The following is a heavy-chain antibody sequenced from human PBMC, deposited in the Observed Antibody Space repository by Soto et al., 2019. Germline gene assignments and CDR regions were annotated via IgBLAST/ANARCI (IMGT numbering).Heavy chain of an antibody. CDR1: GFSLSTSGVG. CDR2: IYWDDDK. V-gene: IGHV2-5*02. D-gene: IGHD6-13*01. CDR3: AHTSSPGYSSSWGPLGDYYYYGMDV. J-gene: IGHJ6*02. Sequence: SGPTLVNPTQTLTLTCTFSGFSLSTSGVGVGWIRQPPGKALEWLALIYWDDDKRYSPSLKSRLTITKDTSKNQVVLTMTNMDPVDTATYYCAHTSSPGYSSSWGPLGDYYYYGMDVWGQGTTVTVSS.